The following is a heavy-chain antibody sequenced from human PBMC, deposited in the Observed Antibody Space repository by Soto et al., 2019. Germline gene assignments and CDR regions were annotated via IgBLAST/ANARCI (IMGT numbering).Heavy chain of an antibody. D-gene: IGHD5-12*01. V-gene: IGHV4-34*01. CDR1: GGSFSGYY. CDR2: INHSGST. J-gene: IGHJ4*02. CDR3: ARGDSSMATPYYFDY. Sequence: QVQLQQWGAGLLKPSETLSLTCAVYGGSFSGYYWSWIRQPPGKGLEWIGEINHSGSTNYNPSLKRRVHISVDTSKNQFSLKLSSVTAADTAVYYCARGDSSMATPYYFDYWGQGTLVTVSS.